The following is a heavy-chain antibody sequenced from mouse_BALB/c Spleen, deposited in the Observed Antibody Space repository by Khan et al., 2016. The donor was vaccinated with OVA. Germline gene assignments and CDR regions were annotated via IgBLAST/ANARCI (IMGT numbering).Heavy chain of an antibody. CDR2: ISYSGRT. J-gene: IGHJ3*01. CDR1: GYSITSDYA. CDR3: AMGRTY. D-gene: IGHD4-1*01. Sequence: DVKLQESGPGLVKPSQSLSLTCTVTGYSITSDYAWNWIRQFPGNKLEWMGYISYSGRTSYNPSLKSRISVTRVTSKNQFFLQLNSVTTEDTATYYCAMGRTYWGQGTLVTVSA. V-gene: IGHV3-2*02.